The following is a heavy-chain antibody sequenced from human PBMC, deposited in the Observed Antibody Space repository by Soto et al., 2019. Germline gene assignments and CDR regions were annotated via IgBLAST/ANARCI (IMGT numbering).Heavy chain of an antibody. CDR3: ARVAPLNYYDSSGYAGYYYGMDV. CDR1: GFTFSSYS. J-gene: IGHJ6*02. CDR2: ISSSSSTI. D-gene: IGHD3-22*01. Sequence: EVQLVESGGGLVQPGGSLRLSCAASGFTFSSYSMNWVRQAPGKGLEWVSYISSSSSTIYYADSVKGRFTISRDNAKNSRDLQMNCLRDEDTAVYYCARVAPLNYYDSSGYAGYYYGMDVWGQGTTVTVSS. V-gene: IGHV3-48*02.